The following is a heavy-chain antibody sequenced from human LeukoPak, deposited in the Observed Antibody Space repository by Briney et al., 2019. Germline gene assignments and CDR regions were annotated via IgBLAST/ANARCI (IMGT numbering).Heavy chain of an antibody. D-gene: IGHD2-8*01. Sequence: GASVKVSCKASGYIFTNYGISWVRQAPGQGLEWMGWISTNKGNTNYAQRLQGRVTMTTDTSTTTAYMGLRSLRSDDTAIYYCVRDIQWRFDPWGQGTLVTVSS. CDR3: VRDIQWRFDP. CDR1: GYIFTNYG. CDR2: ISTNKGNT. J-gene: IGHJ5*02. V-gene: IGHV1-18*01.